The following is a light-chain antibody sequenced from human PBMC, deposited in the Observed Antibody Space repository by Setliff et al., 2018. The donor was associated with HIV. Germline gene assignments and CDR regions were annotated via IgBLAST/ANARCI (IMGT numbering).Light chain of an antibody. J-gene: IGLJ3*02. CDR3: SSYRRTNTWV. V-gene: IGLV2-14*01. Sequence: QSALAQAASVSGSPGQSITIFCIGTSSDIGGYEYVSWYQQHPGEAPKLIIYEVTNRPSGVSSRFSGSKSGNTASLTISGLQAEDEADYYCSSYRRTNTWVFGGGTKVTVL. CDR1: SSDIGGYEY. CDR2: EVT.